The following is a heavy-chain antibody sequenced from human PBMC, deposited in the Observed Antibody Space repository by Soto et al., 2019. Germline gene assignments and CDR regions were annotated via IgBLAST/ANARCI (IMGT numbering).Heavy chain of an antibody. CDR2: IYYSGST. J-gene: IGHJ4*02. V-gene: IGHV4-30-4*01. Sequence: SETLSLTCAVSGGSISSGDYYWSWIRQPPGKGLEWIGYIYYSGSTYYNPSLKSRVTISVDTSKNQFSLKLSSVTAADTAVYYCAITNKVAATGTVLDSWGQGTLVTVSS. CDR3: AITNKVAATGTVLDS. CDR1: GGSISSGDYY. D-gene: IGHD6-13*01.